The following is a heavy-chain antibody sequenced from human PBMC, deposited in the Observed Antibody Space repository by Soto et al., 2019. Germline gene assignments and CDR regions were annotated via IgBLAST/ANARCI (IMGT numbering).Heavy chain of an antibody. D-gene: IGHD4-4*01. CDR1: GGTFSSYA. Sequence: ASVKVSCKASGGTFSSYAISWVRQAPGQGLKWMGGIIPIFGTANYAQKFQGRVTITADESTSTAYMELSSLRSEDTAVYYCARRLPYSNYGYDYYGMDVWGQGTTVTVSS. CDR3: ARRLPYSNYGYDYYGMDV. J-gene: IGHJ6*02. V-gene: IGHV1-69*13. CDR2: IIPIFGTA.